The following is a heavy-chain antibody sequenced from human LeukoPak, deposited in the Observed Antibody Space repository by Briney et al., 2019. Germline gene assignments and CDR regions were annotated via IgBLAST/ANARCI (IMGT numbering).Heavy chain of an antibody. CDR2: IEQHGNEK. J-gene: IGHJ4*02. D-gene: IGHD3-16*01. CDR3: ARDVFGAPHGY. Sequence: GGSLRLSCSASGFTFSSYCMNWVRQAPGKGLEWVANIEQHGNEKYYMDSVKGRFTISRDNAKNSLYLEMNSLRAEDTAVYYCARDVFGAPHGYWGQGTLVTVSS. V-gene: IGHV3-7*01. CDR1: GFTFSSYC.